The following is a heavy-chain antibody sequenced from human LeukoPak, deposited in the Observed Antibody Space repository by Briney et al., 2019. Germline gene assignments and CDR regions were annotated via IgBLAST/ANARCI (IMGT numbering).Heavy chain of an antibody. Sequence: PSETLSLTCAVYGGSFSGYYWSWIRQPSGKGLEWIGEINHSGSTNYNPSLKSRVTISVDTSKNQFSLKLSSVTAADTAVYYCARGRDGYNYYYYYMDVWGKGTTVTVSS. V-gene: IGHV4-34*01. CDR2: INHSGST. CDR3: ARGRDGYNYYYYYMDV. D-gene: IGHD5-24*01. J-gene: IGHJ6*03. CDR1: GGSFSGYY.